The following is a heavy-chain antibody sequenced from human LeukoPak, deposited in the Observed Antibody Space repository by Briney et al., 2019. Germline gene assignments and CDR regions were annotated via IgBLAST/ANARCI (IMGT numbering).Heavy chain of an antibody. D-gene: IGHD3-10*01. J-gene: IGHJ4*02. CDR1: GFTFRNYA. CDR2: ISSSGGNA. CDR3: AKADRGWGVITKD. Sequence: GGSLRLSCSASGFTFRNYAMAWVRQAPGTGLGWVSAISSSGGNAYYADSVKGRFTISRDNSKKTLYLQMNSLRAEDTAVYYCAKADRGWGVITKDWGQGALVTVSS. V-gene: IGHV3-23*01.